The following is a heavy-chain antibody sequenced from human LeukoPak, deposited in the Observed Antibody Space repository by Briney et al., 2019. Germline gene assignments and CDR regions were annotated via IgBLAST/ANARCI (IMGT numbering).Heavy chain of an antibody. V-gene: IGHV3-20*04. Sequence: GGSLRLSCAASGFTFDDYGMSWVRQAPGKGLEWVSGINWNGGSTGYADSVKGRFTISRDNAKNSLYLQMNSLGAEDTAVYYCARDQDWAFDFWGQGTPVTVSS. J-gene: IGHJ4*02. D-gene: IGHD3-9*01. CDR2: INWNGGST. CDR1: GFTFDDYG. CDR3: ARDQDWAFDF.